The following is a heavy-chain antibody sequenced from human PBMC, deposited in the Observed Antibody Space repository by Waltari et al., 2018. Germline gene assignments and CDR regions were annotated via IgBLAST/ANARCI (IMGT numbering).Heavy chain of an antibody. CDR2: ISGSGGST. D-gene: IGHD3-3*01. J-gene: IGHJ3*02. CDR3: AKGYYDFWSGYTYPHAFDI. Sequence: EVQLLESGGGLVQPGGSLRLSCAASGFTFSSYAMSWVRQAPGKGLEWVSAISGSGGSTYYADSVKGRFTISRDNSKNTLYLQMNSLRAEDTAVYYCAKGYYDFWSGYTYPHAFDIWGQGTMVTVSS. CDR1: GFTFSSYA. V-gene: IGHV3-23*01.